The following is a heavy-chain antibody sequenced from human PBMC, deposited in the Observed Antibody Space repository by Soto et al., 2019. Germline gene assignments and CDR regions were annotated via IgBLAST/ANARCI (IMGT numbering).Heavy chain of an antibody. CDR3: ARDVGGVILDS. CDR1: GFAFNTYS. V-gene: IGHV3-21*06. J-gene: IGHJ4*02. Sequence: EVQLVESGGGPVKPGGSLRLSCAASGFAFNTYSMNWVRQAPGKGLEWVAFITRSSSYIYYADSVKGRFTLSRDNAKNSLYVQMNSLSAADTAIYDGARDVGGVILDSWGQGPLVTVSS. D-gene: IGHD2-21*01. CDR2: ITRSSSYI.